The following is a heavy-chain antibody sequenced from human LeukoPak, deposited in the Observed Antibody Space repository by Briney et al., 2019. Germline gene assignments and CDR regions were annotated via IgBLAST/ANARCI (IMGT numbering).Heavy chain of an antibody. CDR1: GGSISSGDYY. J-gene: IGHJ4*02. V-gene: IGHV4-30-4*08. D-gene: IGHD1-26*01. Sequence: SETLPLTCTVSGGSISSGDYYWSWVRQPPEKGQEWIAYIKSRFTISLDTCQNQFSLKMSSVTAADTAVYYCASFRYSGSYSDYWGQGTLVTVSS. CDR3: ASFRYSGSYSDY.